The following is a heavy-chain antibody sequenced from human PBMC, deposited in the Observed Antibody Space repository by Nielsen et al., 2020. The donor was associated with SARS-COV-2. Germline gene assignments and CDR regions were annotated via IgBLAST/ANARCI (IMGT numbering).Heavy chain of an antibody. D-gene: IGHD3-10*01. CDR1: GGSFSGYY. V-gene: IGHV4-39*01. J-gene: IGHJ6*02. Sequence: ESLKISCAVYGGSFSGYYWGWIRQPPGKGLEWIGSIYYSGSTYYNPSLKSRVTISVDTSKNQFSLKLSSVTAADTAVYYCARQGSVVRGVIPLYYYYGMDVWGQGTTVTVSS. CDR2: IYYSGST. CDR3: ARQGSVVRGVIPLYYYYGMDV.